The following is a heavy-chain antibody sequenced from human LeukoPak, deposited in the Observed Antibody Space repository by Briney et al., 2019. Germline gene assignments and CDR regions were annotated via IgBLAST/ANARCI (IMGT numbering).Heavy chain of an antibody. CDR3: ARDPYYYGSGSSNWFDP. J-gene: IGHJ5*02. CDR2: ISSSSSTI. CDR1: GFTFSNYP. D-gene: IGHD3-10*01. V-gene: IGHV3-48*04. Sequence: GGSLRLSCAASGFTFSNYPMNWVRQAPGKGLEWVSYISSSSSTIYYADSVKGRFTISRDNAKNSLYLQMNSLRAEDTAVYYCARDPYYYGSGSSNWFDPWGQGTLVTVSS.